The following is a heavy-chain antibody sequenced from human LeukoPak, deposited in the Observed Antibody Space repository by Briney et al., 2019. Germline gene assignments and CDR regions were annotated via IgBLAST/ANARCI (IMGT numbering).Heavy chain of an antibody. V-gene: IGHV4-4*07. CDR1: GGSISSYY. D-gene: IGHD4/OR15-4a*01. CDR2: IYSSGST. Sequence: SETLSLTCTVSGGSISSYYWSWIRQPAGKGLEWIGRIYSSGSTNYNPSLKSRVTMSVDTSKNQFSLKLSSVTAADTAVYYCARAVSGANSRYYYYYMDVWGIGTTVTVSS. CDR3: ARAVSGANSRYYYYYMDV. J-gene: IGHJ6*03.